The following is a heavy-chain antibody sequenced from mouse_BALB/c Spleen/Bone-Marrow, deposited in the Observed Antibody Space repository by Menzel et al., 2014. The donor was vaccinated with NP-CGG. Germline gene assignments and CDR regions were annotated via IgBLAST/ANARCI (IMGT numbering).Heavy chain of an antibody. CDR2: IGGYYGDA. D-gene: IGHD2-14*01. CDR3: AISGKVLNAMDY. Sequence: VKVVESGAKLVRPGVSVKISCKGSGYTFTDHAIHWVKRSHAKSLERIGVIGGYYGDAIYNQKFKGKATMTVDKSSSTAFMDLARLTSEDSVIYYCAISGKVLNAMDYRGQGTSVTGSS. J-gene: IGHJ4*01. CDR1: GYTFTDHA. V-gene: IGHV1S137*01.